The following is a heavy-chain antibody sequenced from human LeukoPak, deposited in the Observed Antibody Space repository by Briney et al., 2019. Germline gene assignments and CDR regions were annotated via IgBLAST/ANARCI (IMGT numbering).Heavy chain of an antibody. J-gene: IGHJ4*02. CDR2: ISYNGGNK. D-gene: IGHD2-8*01. CDR1: GFTFNNYG. V-gene: IGHV3-30*18. Sequence: PGGSLRLSCTASGFTFNNYGMHLVRQAPGKGAELVAVISYNGGNKYYADSVKRPFTISRDNSNDMLYLQMNSLRPDDTATYYCAKDVVVMVYAFDSWGQGTLVTVSS. CDR3: AKDVVVMVYAFDS.